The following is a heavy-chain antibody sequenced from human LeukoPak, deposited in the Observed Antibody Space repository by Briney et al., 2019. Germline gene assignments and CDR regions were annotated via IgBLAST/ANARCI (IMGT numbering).Heavy chain of an antibody. V-gene: IGHV7-4-1*02. CDR1: GYTFTSYA. CDR2: INTNTGNP. CDR3: ARVQGYCSTTSCYPHY. J-gene: IGHJ4*02. Sequence: ASVKVSCEASGYTFTSYAMNWVRQAPGQGLEWMGWINTNTGNPTYAQGFTGRFVFSLDTSVNTAYLQISGLKAEDTAIYYCARVQGYCSTTSCYPHYWGQGTLVTVSS. D-gene: IGHD2-2*01.